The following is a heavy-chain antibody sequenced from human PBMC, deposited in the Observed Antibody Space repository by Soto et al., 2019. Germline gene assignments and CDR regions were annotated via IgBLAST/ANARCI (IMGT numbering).Heavy chain of an antibody. CDR1: GFTFENYV. J-gene: IGHJ4*02. CDR3: TSSPGTVTTRGGYLDY. CDR2: ITWSSGEM. V-gene: IGHV3-9*01. D-gene: IGHD4-17*01. Sequence: GGSLRLSCAVSGFTFENYVIHWVRQTPGKGLEWVSSITWSSGEMGYADSVKGRFTISRDNAKNSLYLQMNSLRLEDTALYHCTSSPGTVTTRGGYLDYWGQGALVTVSS.